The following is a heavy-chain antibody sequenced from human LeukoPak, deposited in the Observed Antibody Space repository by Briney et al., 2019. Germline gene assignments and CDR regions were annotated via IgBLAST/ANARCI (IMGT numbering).Heavy chain of an antibody. CDR1: GGSIGSYY. Sequence: PSETLSLTCTVSGGSIGSYYWSWIRQPPGKGLEWIGYIYYSGSTNYNPSLKSRVTISVDTSKNQFSLKLSSVTAADTAVYYCARAKYFMVRGVITAYFDYWGQGTLVTVSS. D-gene: IGHD3-10*01. CDR3: ARAKYFMVRGVITAYFDY. CDR2: IYYSGST. V-gene: IGHV4-59*01. J-gene: IGHJ4*02.